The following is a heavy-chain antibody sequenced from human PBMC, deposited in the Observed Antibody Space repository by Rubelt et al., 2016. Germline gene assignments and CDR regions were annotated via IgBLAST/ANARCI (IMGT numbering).Heavy chain of an antibody. CDR2: ISYDGSNK. J-gene: IGHJ4*02. D-gene: IGHD6-19*01. Sequence: HWVRQAPGKGLEWVAVISYDGSNKYYADSVKGRFTISRDNSKNTLYLQMNSLRAEDTAVYYCAKEPTSGYSSGFDYWGQGTLVTVSS. CDR3: AKEPTSGYSSGFDY. V-gene: IGHV3-30*04.